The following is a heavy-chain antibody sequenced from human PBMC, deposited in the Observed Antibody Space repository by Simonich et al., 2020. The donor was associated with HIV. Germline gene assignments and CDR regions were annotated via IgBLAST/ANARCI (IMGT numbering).Heavy chain of an antibody. Sequence: EVQLVQSGAEVKKPGESLKISCKGSGYSFTNYWIAGVPQMPGKGLDWMGLIYPGDSDTTYRPSLHGQVTISADKYISTAYLQWSSLKASDTAMYYCAKSNGNWFDPWGRGTLVTVSS. CDR1: GYSFTNYW. J-gene: IGHJ5*02. V-gene: IGHV5-51*03. CDR3: AKSNGNWFDP. D-gene: IGHD7-27*01. CDR2: IYPGDSDT.